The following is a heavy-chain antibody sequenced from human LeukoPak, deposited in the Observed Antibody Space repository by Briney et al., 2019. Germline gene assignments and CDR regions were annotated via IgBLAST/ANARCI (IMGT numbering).Heavy chain of an antibody. CDR3: ARAHEYYYDSSGLDYRAFDI. CDR1: GGSFSGYY. J-gene: IGHJ3*02. CDR2: INHSGST. V-gene: IGHV4-34*01. Sequence: SETLSLTCAVYGGSFSGYYWSWIRQPPGKGLEWIGEINHSGSTNYNPSLKSRVTISVDTSKNQFSLKLSSVTAADTAVYYCARAHEYYYDSSGLDYRAFDIWGQGTMVTVSS. D-gene: IGHD3-22*01.